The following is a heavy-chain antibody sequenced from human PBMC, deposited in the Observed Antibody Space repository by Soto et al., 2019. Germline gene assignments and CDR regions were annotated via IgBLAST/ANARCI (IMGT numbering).Heavy chain of an antibody. CDR3: ARNRRLLLLGADAFDI. Sequence: QVQLVQSGAEVKKPGASVKVSCKASGYTFTSYGITWVRQAPGQGLEWMGWISAYNGNTNYAQKLQGRVTMTTDTSTSTAYMELRSLRSDDTAVYYCARNRRLLLLGADAFDIWGQGTMVTVSS. CDR1: GYTFTSYG. J-gene: IGHJ3*02. V-gene: IGHV1-18*01. D-gene: IGHD3-22*01. CDR2: ISAYNGNT.